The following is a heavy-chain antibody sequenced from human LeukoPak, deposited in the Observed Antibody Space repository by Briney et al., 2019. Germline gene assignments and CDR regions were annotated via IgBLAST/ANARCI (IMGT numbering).Heavy chain of an antibody. CDR2: ISYDGSNK. D-gene: IGHD2-15*01. CDR3: ARFIVVVATHDY. J-gene: IGHJ4*02. CDR1: GFTFSSYA. Sequence: PGGSLRLSCAASGFTFSSYAMHWVRQAPGKGPEWVAVISYDGSNKYYADSVKGRFTISRDNAKNSLYLQMNSLRAEDTAVYYCARFIVVVATHDYWGQGTLVTVSS. V-gene: IGHV3-30-3*01.